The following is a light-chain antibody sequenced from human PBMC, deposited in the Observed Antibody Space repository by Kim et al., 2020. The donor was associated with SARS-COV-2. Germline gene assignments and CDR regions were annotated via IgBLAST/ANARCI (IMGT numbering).Light chain of an antibody. Sequence: QSVLTQPASVSGSPGQSITISCTGTISDVGGYNYVSWYQQHPGKAPKLMIYDVSNRPSGVSNRFSGSKSGNTASLTISGLQAEDEADYHCSSYTSSSTLVFGGGTKLTVL. V-gene: IGLV2-14*03. J-gene: IGLJ3*02. CDR3: SSYTSSSTLV. CDR1: ISDVGGYNY. CDR2: DVS.